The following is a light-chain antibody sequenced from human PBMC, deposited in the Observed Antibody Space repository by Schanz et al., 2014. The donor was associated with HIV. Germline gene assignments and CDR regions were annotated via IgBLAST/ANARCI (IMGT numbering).Light chain of an antibody. V-gene: IGLV2-14*03. CDR1: SSDVGVYNY. CDR2: DVT. CDR3: SSYTSSSTKV. Sequence: QSALIQPASVSGSPGQSITISCTGTSSDVGVYNYVSWYQQHPGQAPKLLIYDVTYRPSGVSNRFSGSKSGNTASLTISGLQAEDEADYYCSSYTSSSTKVFGGGTKLTVL. J-gene: IGLJ3*02.